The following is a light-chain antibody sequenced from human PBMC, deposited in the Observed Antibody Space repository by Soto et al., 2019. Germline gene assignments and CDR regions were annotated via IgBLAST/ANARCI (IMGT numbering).Light chain of an antibody. CDR3: QHYGASPWT. CDR2: RAS. Sequence: EIVLTQSPGTLSLSPGERATLSCRASQSLSGNYLAWYQQKPGQAPRVLIYRASIRATGISDRFSGSGSGTDLTITISRLEPEDFEVYYCQHYGASPWTFGQGTKVDIK. V-gene: IGKV3-20*01. J-gene: IGKJ1*01. CDR1: QSLSGNY.